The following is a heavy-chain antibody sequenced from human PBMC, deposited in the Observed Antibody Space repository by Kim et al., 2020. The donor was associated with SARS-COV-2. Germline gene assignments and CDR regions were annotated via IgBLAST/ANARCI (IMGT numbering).Heavy chain of an antibody. J-gene: IGHJ6*02. CDR2: ISGSGGST. D-gene: IGHD6-19*01. CDR1: GFTFSSYA. V-gene: IGHV3-23*01. CDR3: GKAVAILWDYYYYGMDV. Sequence: GGSLRLSCAASGFTFSSYAMSWVRQAPGKGLEWVSAISGSGGSTYYADSVKGRFTISRDNSKNTLYLQMNSLRAEDTAVYYCGKAVAILWDYYYYGMDVWGQGTTVTVSS.